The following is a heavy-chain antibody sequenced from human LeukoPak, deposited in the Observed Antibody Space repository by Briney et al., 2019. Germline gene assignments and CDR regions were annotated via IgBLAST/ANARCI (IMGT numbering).Heavy chain of an antibody. CDR1: GFTFSSYA. Sequence: PGGSLRLSCAASGFTFSSYAMSWVRQAPGKGLEWVSGISGGGGSTNYADSVKGRFTISRDNAKNSLYLQMNSLRAEDTALYYCAKEPTDYYYGMDVWGQGTTVTVSS. CDR3: AKEPTDYYYGMDV. J-gene: IGHJ6*02. CDR2: ISGGGGST. V-gene: IGHV3-23*01.